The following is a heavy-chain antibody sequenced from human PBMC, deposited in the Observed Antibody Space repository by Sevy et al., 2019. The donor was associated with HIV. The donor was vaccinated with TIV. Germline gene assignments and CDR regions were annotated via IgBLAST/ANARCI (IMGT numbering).Heavy chain of an antibody. CDR3: ARACDVDIVATIEHYYYYYGMDV. J-gene: IGHJ6*02. D-gene: IGHD5-12*01. CDR1: GGTFSSYA. CDR2: IIPIFGTA. V-gene: IGHV1-69*01. Sequence: KISCKASGGTFSSYAISWVRQAPGQGLEWMGGIIPIFGTANYAQKFQGRVTITADESTSTAYMELSSLRSEDTAVYYCARACDVDIVATIEHYYYYYGMDVWGQGTTVTVSS.